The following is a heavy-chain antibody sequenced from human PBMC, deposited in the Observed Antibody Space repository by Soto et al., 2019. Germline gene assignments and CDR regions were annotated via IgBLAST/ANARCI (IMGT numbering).Heavy chain of an antibody. CDR1: GGSISSSSYY. CDR3: ARLTWIQLWQQKSHFDY. Sequence: PSETLSLTCTVSGGSISSSSYYWGWIRQPPGKGLEWIGSIYYSGSTYCNPSLKSRVTISVDTSKNQFSLKLSSVTAADTAVYYCARLTWIQLWQQKSHFDYWGQGTLVTVSS. CDR2: IYYSGST. J-gene: IGHJ4*02. V-gene: IGHV4-39*01. D-gene: IGHD5-18*01.